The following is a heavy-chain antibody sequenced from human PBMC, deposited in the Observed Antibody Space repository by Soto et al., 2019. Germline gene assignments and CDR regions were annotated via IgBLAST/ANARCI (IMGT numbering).Heavy chain of an antibody. CDR3: EKSEGRDGYRFDY. V-gene: IGHV1-69*13. J-gene: IGHJ4*02. D-gene: IGHD5-12*01. Sequence: SVKVSCKASGVTFNRQDMRWVRQAPGQGLEWMGGIIPMFGTPHYAEKFQDRVTITADESTGTAYLELSSLTSEDTAVYYCEKSEGRDGYRFDYWGPGTLVTVSS. CDR2: IIPMFGTP. CDR1: GVTFNRQD.